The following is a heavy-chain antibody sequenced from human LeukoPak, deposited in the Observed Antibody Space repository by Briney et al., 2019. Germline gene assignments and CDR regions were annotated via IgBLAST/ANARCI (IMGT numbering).Heavy chain of an antibody. CDR2: IYYSGST. Sequence: PSETLSLTCTVSGGSLSSSSYYWGWIRQPPGKGLEWIGSIYYSGSTYYNPSLKSRVTISVDTSKNQFSLKLSSVTAADTAVYYCARHEDTVTTFDYWGQGTLVTVSS. V-gene: IGHV4-39*01. CDR3: ARHEDTVTTFDY. J-gene: IGHJ4*02. D-gene: IGHD4-17*01. CDR1: GGSLSSSSYY.